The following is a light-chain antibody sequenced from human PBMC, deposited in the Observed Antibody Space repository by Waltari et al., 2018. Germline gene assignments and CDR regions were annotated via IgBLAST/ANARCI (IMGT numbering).Light chain of an antibody. CDR1: QSVLYSSNNKNY. Sequence: DIVMTQSPDSLAVSLGERAPIHCKSRQSVLYSSNNKNYLAWSQQKPGQPPKLLLYWASTRESGVPDRFSGSGSGTDFTLTISSLQAEDVAVYYCQQYYSTPWTFGQGTKVEIK. CDR2: WAS. CDR3: QQYYSTPWT. J-gene: IGKJ1*01. V-gene: IGKV4-1*01.